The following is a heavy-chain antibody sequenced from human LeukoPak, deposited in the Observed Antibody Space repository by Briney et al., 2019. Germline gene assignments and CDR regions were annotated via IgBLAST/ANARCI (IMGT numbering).Heavy chain of an antibody. J-gene: IGHJ4*02. CDR1: GYTFTSYA. Sequence: ASVKVSCKASGYTFTSYAMYWVRQAPGLGLEWMGWINTNTGNPTYAQGFTGRFVFSLDTSVSTAYLQISSLKAEDTAVYYCARNDYVWGSYRFFDYWGQGTLVTVSS. V-gene: IGHV7-4-1*02. D-gene: IGHD3-16*02. CDR3: ARNDYVWGSYRFFDY. CDR2: INTNTGNP.